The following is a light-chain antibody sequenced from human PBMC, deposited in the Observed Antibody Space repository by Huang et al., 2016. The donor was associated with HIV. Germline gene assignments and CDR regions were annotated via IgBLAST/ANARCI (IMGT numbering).Light chain of an antibody. Sequence: DIQMTQSPSTLSASVGDRVTITCRASQSISSWLAWYQQKPGKAPKLLIYKASSLERGVPSRFSCSGSGTEFTLTISSLQPDDFATYYCQQYNSYSTFGQGTKVEIK. J-gene: IGKJ1*01. CDR3: QQYNSYST. CDR1: QSISSW. CDR2: KAS. V-gene: IGKV1-5*03.